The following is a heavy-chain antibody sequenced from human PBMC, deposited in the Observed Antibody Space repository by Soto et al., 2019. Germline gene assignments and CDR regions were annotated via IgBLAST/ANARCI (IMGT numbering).Heavy chain of an antibody. CDR3: ASVWGSIAPYNWFDP. J-gene: IGHJ5*02. D-gene: IGHD3-16*01. CDR2: IIPIFGTA. CDR1: GGTFSSYA. V-gene: IGHV1-69*06. Sequence: SVKVSCKTSGGTFSSYAISWVRQAPGQGLEWMGGIIPIFGTANYAQKFQGRVTITADKSTSTAYMELSSLRSEDTAVYYCASVWGSIAPYNWFDPWGQGTLVTVSS.